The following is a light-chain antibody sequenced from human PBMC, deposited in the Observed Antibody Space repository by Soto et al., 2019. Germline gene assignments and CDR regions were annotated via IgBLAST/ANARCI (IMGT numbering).Light chain of an antibody. CDR1: QSIISY. Sequence: DIQMTQSPSSLSASVGDRVTITCRASQSIISYLNWYQQKPGKAPKLLIYAASSFQSGVPSRFSGSGSGTDFTLTISSLQPEDVATYYCQQSYSTPRTFGQGTKVEIK. V-gene: IGKV1-39*01. CDR3: QQSYSTPRT. CDR2: AAS. J-gene: IGKJ1*01.